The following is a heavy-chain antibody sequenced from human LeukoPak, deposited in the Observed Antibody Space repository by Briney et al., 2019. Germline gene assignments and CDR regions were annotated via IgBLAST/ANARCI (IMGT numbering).Heavy chain of an antibody. V-gene: IGHV4-34*01. D-gene: IGHD4-17*01. Sequence: SETLSLTCAVYGVSFSGYYWSWIRQPPGKGLEWIGEINHSGSTNYNPSLKSRVTISVDTSKNQFSLKLSSVTAADTAVYYCARVGYGGYGVLDYWGQGILVTVSS. J-gene: IGHJ4*02. CDR2: INHSGST. CDR1: GVSFSGYY. CDR3: ARVGYGGYGVLDY.